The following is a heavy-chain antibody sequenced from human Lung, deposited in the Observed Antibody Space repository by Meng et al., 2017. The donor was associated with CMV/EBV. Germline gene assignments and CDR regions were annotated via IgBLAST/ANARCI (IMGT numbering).Heavy chain of an antibody. J-gene: IGHJ6*02. V-gene: IGHV4-34*01. CDR2: INQSGSP. D-gene: IGHD3-22*01. Sequence: SETLSLXCAINSGSFSGYYWSWIRQPPGGAMEWIGEINQSGSPNYNPSLKSRVTMSIDTSEDQFSLKLSSVTAADTAVYYCARDYYDSGAYYYTEEYYHGLDVWGQGXTVTVSS. CDR3: ARDYYDSGAYYYTEEYYHGLDV. CDR1: SGSFSGYY.